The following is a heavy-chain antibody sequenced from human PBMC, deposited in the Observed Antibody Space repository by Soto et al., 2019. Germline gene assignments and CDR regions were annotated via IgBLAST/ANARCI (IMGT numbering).Heavy chain of an antibody. CDR3: ATQEGYSSSWYNYYGMDV. Sequence: KPSETLSLTCTVSGGSISSYYWTWIGQPPGKGLEWIGYIYYSGSTNYNPSLKSRVTISVDTSKNQFSLKLSSVTAADTAVYYCATQEGYSSSWYNYYGMDVWGQGTTVTVSS. CDR1: GGSISSYY. CDR2: IYYSGST. D-gene: IGHD6-13*01. J-gene: IGHJ6*02. V-gene: IGHV4-59*08.